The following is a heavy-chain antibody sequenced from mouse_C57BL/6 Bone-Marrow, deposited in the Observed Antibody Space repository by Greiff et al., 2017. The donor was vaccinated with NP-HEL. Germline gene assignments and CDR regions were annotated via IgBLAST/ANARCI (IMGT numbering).Heavy chain of an antibody. Sequence: VQLKESGPELVKPGASVKMSCKASGYTFTDYNMHWVKQSHGKSLEWIGYINPNNGGTSYNQKFKGKATLTVNKSSSTAYMALRSLTSEDSAVDYCARRGTTVVAFDYWGQGTTLTVSS. CDR3: ARRGTTVVAFDY. CDR2: INPNNGGT. J-gene: IGHJ2*01. D-gene: IGHD1-1*01. CDR1: GYTFTDYN. V-gene: IGHV1-22*01.